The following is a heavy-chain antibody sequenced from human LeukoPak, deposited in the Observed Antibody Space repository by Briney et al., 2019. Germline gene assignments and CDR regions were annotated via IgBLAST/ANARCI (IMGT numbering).Heavy chain of an antibody. V-gene: IGHV3-30*18. J-gene: IGHJ4*02. CDR1: GFTFSTHA. CDR3: AKGRGTTVTAAANY. CDR2: ISYDGANK. D-gene: IGHD4-17*01. Sequence: GGSLRLSCAASGFTFSTHAMHWVRQAPGKGLEWVVVISYDGANKYYADSVKGRFTISRDNSKNTLYLQFNSLRADDTAVYYCAKGRGTTVTAAANYWGQGTLVTVSS.